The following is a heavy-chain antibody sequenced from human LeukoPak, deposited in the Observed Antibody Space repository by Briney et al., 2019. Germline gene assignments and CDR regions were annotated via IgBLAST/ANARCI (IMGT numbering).Heavy chain of an antibody. D-gene: IGHD1-26*01. CDR1: GGSISSYF. Sequence: SETLSLTCSVSGGSISSYFWSWLRQPAGKGLEWIGRIHTRGGTEYNPSLKSRVTMSVDTSKNQVSLKLISVTAADTAVYFCARDDNSEYSDDAFDIWGQGTLVTVSS. V-gene: IGHV4-4*07. CDR2: IHTRGGT. CDR3: ARDDNSEYSDDAFDI. J-gene: IGHJ3*02.